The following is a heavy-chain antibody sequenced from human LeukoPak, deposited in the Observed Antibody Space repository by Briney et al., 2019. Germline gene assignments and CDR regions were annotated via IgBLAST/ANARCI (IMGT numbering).Heavy chain of an antibody. Sequence: SETLSLTCTVSGGSISSYYWSWIRQPPGKGLEWIGYIYYSGSTNYNPSLKSRVTISVDTPKNQFSLKLSSVTAADTAVYYCARDGYSSSWYRTGGDNWFDPWGRGTLVTVSS. CDR3: ARDGYSSSWYRTGGDNWFDP. CDR1: GGSISSYY. J-gene: IGHJ5*02. V-gene: IGHV4-59*01. CDR2: IYYSGST. D-gene: IGHD6-13*01.